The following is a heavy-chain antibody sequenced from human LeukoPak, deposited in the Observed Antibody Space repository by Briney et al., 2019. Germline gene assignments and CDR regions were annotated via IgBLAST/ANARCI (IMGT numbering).Heavy chain of an antibody. V-gene: IGHV3-64*04. CDR1: GFTFSSYA. CDR2: ISSIGGST. D-gene: IGHD3-9*01. J-gene: IGHJ4*02. CDR3: ARGNILTGYTY. Sequence: GRSLRLSCSASGFTFSSYAMHWVRQAPGKGLEYVSAISSIGGSTYYANSVKGRFTISRDNSKNTLYLQMDSLGAGDTAGYYCARGNILTGYTYWGQGALVTVSS.